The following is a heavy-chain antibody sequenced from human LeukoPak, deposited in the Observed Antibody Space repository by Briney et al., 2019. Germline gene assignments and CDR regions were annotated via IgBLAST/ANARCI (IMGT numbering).Heavy chain of an antibody. CDR2: INTRGTYT. V-gene: IGHV3-11*04. CDR1: GFTFNDHY. CDR3: ARTARLLDY. Sequence: GGSLRLSCAASGFTFNDHYVSWIRQAPGKGLEWVSYINTRGTYTSYADSVKGRFTISRDNAKNSLDLQMNSLRVEDTAVYYCARTARLLDYWGQGTLVTVSS. D-gene: IGHD6-25*01. J-gene: IGHJ4*02.